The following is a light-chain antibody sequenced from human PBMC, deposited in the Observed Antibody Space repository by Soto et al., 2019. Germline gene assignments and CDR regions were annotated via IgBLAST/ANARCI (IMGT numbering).Light chain of an antibody. Sequence: DIQMTQSPSSLSASVGDRVTITCRASQSIFTCLTWYQQKPGKAPKLLICAASTLESGVPSRFNGSGSGTDFTLTISSLQPEDFATYFCQQCYSNPLTFGGGTKVEI. J-gene: IGKJ4*02. V-gene: IGKV1-39*01. CDR2: AAS. CDR1: QSIFTC. CDR3: QQCYSNPLT.